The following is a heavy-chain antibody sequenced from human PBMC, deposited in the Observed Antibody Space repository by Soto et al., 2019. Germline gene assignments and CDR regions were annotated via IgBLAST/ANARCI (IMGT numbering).Heavy chain of an antibody. J-gene: IGHJ3*02. D-gene: IGHD3-10*01. V-gene: IGHV3-7*01. Sequence: HPGGSLRLSCAASGFTFSSYWMSWVRQAPGKGLEWVANIKQDGSEKYYVDSVKGRFTISRDNAKNSLYLQMNSLRAEDTAVYYCARVVITMVRGVIIPDAFDIWGQGTMVTVSS. CDR1: GFTFSSYW. CDR3: ARVVITMVRGVIIPDAFDI. CDR2: IKQDGSEK.